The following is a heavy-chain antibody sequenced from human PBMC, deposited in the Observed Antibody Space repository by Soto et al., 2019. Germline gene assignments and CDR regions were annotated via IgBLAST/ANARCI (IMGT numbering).Heavy chain of an antibody. D-gene: IGHD5-18*01. Sequence: SETLSLTCAVSGGSISSGGYSWSWIRQPPGNGLEWIGYIYHSGSTYYNPSLKSRVTISVDTSKSQFSLKLSSVTAADTAVYYCAEDSGYNYGYFRWFDPWGQGTLVTVSS. CDR1: GGSISSGGYS. CDR2: IYHSGST. CDR3: AEDSGYNYGYFRWFDP. V-gene: IGHV4-30-2*02. J-gene: IGHJ5*02.